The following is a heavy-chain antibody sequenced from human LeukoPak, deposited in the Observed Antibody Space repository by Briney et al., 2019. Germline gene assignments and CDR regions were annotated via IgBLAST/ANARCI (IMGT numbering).Heavy chain of an antibody. Sequence: GGSLRLSCAASGFTFSDYYMSWIRQAPGKGLEWVSYISSSGSTIYYADSVKGRFTTSRDNAKNSLYLQMNSLRAEDTAVYYFARESPSGWYHFDYWGQGTLVTVSS. V-gene: IGHV3-11*01. CDR1: GFTFSDYY. D-gene: IGHD6-19*01. CDR3: ARESPSGWYHFDY. CDR2: ISSSGSTI. J-gene: IGHJ4*02.